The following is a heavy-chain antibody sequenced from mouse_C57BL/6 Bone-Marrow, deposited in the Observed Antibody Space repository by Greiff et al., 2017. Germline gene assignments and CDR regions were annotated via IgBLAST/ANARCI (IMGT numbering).Heavy chain of an antibody. Sequence: LQESGPELVKPGASVKISCKASGYAFSSSWMNWVKQRPGKGLEWIGRIYPGDGDTNYNGKFKGKATLTADKSSSTAYMQLSSLTSEDSAVYFCARDYGSSFWFAYWGQGTLVTVSA. CDR2: IYPGDGDT. CDR3: ARDYGSSFWFAY. CDR1: GYAFSSSW. D-gene: IGHD1-1*01. V-gene: IGHV1-82*01. J-gene: IGHJ3*01.